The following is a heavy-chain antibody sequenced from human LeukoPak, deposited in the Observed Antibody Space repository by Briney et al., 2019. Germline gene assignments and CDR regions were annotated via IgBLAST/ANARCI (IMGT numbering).Heavy chain of an antibody. J-gene: IGHJ4*02. V-gene: IGHV4-39*07. CDR3: ARGGWNKFDY. Sequence: SETLSLTCTVSGGSITSSSYYWVWIRQPPGKGLEWIGSIFHSGSTYYNASLKSRVTISVDTSKNQFSLKLSSVTAADTAVYYCARGGWNKFDYWGQGTLVTVSS. CDR1: GGSITSSSYY. D-gene: IGHD3-22*01. CDR2: IFHSGST.